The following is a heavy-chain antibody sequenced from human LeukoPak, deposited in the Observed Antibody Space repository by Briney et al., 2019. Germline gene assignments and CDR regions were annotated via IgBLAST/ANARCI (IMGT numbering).Heavy chain of an antibody. CDR1: EFSVSSNY. CDR2: IYSGGAT. CDR3: ARGRFSGPADY. Sequence: PGGSLRLSCAVSEFSVSSNYMNWVRQAPGKGLEWVSVIYSGGATYYADSVRGRFTISRDNSKNMVSLQMTSLGAEDTAVYYCARGRFSGPADYWGQGTLVTVSS. J-gene: IGHJ4*02. D-gene: IGHD6-19*01. V-gene: IGHV3-53*01.